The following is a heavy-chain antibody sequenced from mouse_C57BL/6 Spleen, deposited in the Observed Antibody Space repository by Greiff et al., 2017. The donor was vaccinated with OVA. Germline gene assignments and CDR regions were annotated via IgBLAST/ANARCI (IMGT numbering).Heavy chain of an antibody. Sequence: VKLMESGPGLVAPSQSLSITCTVSGFSLTSYAISWVRQPPGKGLEWLGVIWTGGGTNYNSALKSRLSISKDNSKSQVFLKMNSLQTDDTARYYCASITTVVATGYFDVWGTGTTVTVSS. CDR1: GFSLTSYA. CDR3: ASITTVVATGYFDV. CDR2: IWTGGGT. J-gene: IGHJ1*03. D-gene: IGHD1-1*01. V-gene: IGHV2-9-1*01.